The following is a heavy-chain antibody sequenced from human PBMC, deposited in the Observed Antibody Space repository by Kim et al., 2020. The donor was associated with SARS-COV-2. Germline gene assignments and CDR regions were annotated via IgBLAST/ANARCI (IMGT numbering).Heavy chain of an antibody. D-gene: IGHD3-22*01. J-gene: IGHJ4*02. CDR1: GFTFRSYA. CDR2: ISGSGGST. Sequence: GGSLRLSCAASGFTFRSYAMSWVRQAPGKGLEWVSAISGSGGSTYYADPVKGRFTISRANPKNTLYLQRNSLRAEDTAVYYCAKGERITMIVVVTLFDYWGQGTLVTVSS. V-gene: IGHV3-23*01. CDR3: AKGERITMIVVVTLFDY.